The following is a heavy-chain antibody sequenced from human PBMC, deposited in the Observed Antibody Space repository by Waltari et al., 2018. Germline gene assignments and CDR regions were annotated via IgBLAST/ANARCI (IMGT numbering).Heavy chain of an antibody. J-gene: IGHJ4*02. CDR1: EFIFSNFW. Sequence: EVQLVESGGGLVQPGGSLRLSCAASEFIFSNFWMTWVRQAPGKGPEWVANINEDGSEKNYVDSVKGRFTISRDNAKNSLYLQMNSLRPEDTAVYYCASGGHVDYCGQGTLVTVSS. V-gene: IGHV3-7*01. CDR2: INEDGSEK. CDR3: ASGGHVDY.